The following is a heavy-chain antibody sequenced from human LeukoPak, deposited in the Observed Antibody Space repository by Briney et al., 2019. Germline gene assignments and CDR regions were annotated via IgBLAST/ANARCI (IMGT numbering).Heavy chain of an antibody. CDR2: IHYTGNT. D-gene: IGHD1-26*01. CDR1: GGSISTYY. J-gene: IGHJ5*02. CDR3: AREGTGASRWFDP. Sequence: SETLSLTCAVSGGSISTYYWSWIRQPPGKGLEWIGYIHYTGNTNYNPSLKSRVTISLDTSKNQFFLKLSSVTAADTAVYYCAREGTGASRWFDPWGQGTLVTVSS. V-gene: IGHV4-59*01.